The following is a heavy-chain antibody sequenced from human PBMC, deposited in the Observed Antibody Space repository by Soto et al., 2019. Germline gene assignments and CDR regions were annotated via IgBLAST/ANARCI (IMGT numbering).Heavy chain of an antibody. CDR1: GASISGFY. CDR2: IYATGTT. Sequence: SETLSLTCTVSGASISGFYWSWIRKSAGKGLEWIGRIYATGTTDYNPSLKSRVMISVDTSKNQFSLKLSSVTAADTAVYYCARVSDATYGMDVWGQGTTVTVSS. D-gene: IGHD2-2*01. CDR3: ARVSDATYGMDV. V-gene: IGHV4-4*07. J-gene: IGHJ6*02.